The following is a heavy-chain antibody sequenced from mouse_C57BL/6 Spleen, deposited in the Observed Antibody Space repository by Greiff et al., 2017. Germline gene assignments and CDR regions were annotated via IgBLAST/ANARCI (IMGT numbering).Heavy chain of an antibody. D-gene: IGHD1-1*01. CDR3: ARITTVVAPYYFDY. CDR2: ITPSSGYT. V-gene: IGHV1-4*01. Sequence: QVQLQQSGAELARPGASVKMSCKASGYTFTSYTMHWVKQRPGQGLEWIGYITPSSGYTKYNQKFKDKATLTADKSSSTAYMQLSSLTSEDSAVYYCARITTVVAPYYFDYWGQGTTLTVSS. CDR1: GYTFTSYT. J-gene: IGHJ2*01.